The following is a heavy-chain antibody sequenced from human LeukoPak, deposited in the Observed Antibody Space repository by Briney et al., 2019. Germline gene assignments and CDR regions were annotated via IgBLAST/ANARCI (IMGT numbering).Heavy chain of an antibody. D-gene: IGHD3-3*01. Sequence: ASVKVSCKASGGTFSSYAISWVRQATGQGLEWMGWMNPNSGNTGYAQKFQGRVTMTRNTSISTAYMELSSLRSEDTAVYYCARGRSAIFGVVIIRWFDPWGQGTLVTVSS. V-gene: IGHV1-8*02. CDR3: ARGRSAIFGVVIIRWFDP. J-gene: IGHJ5*02. CDR1: GGTFSSYA. CDR2: MNPNSGNT.